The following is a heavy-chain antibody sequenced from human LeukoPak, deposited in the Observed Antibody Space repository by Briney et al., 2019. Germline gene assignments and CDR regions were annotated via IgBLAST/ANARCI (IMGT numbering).Heavy chain of an antibody. D-gene: IGHD3-10*01. CDR3: ARRRRLLWFGELMGRYYFDY. Sequence: PSETLSLTCAVYGGSFSGYYWSWIRQPPGKGLEWIGEINHSGSTNYNPSLKSRVTISVDTSKNQFSLKLSSVTAADTAVYYCARRRRLLWFGELMGRYYFDYWGQGTLVTVSS. CDR1: GGSFSGYY. V-gene: IGHV4-34*01. J-gene: IGHJ4*02. CDR2: INHSGST.